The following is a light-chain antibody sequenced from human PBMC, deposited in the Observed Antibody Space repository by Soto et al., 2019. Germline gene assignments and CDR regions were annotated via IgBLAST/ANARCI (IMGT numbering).Light chain of an antibody. CDR3: QQRHMWPIT. Sequence: EVLLTPSPVTLSLSPGERATLSCRASQSFRCLLAWYQQKPGQAPRLLIYDAYNRATGIPPRFSGSGSGTDFTLTISSLEPEDSAVYYCQQRHMWPITVGQGTRLEI. CDR1: QSFRCL. V-gene: IGKV3-11*01. J-gene: IGKJ5*01. CDR2: DAY.